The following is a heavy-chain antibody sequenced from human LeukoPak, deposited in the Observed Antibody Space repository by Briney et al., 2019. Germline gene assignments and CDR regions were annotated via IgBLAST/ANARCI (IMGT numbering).Heavy chain of an antibody. CDR1: GGTFCSYA. CDR3: ARVLRAQDYYYYYMDV. D-gene: IGHD2/OR15-2a*01. Sequence: SVKVSCKASGGTFCSYAISWVRQAPGQGLEWMGGIIPIFGTANYAQKFQGRVTITTDESTSTAYMELSSLRSEDTAVYYCARVLRAQDYYYYYMDVWGKGTTVTVSS. V-gene: IGHV1-69*05. J-gene: IGHJ6*03. CDR2: IIPIFGTA.